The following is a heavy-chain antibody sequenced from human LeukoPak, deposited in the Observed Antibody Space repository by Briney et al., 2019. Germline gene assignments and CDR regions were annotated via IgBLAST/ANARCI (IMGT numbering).Heavy chain of an antibody. CDR1: GFTFTTYW. D-gene: IGHD5-18*01. CDR2: INSDGSIT. Sequence: GSLRLSCAASGFTFTTYWMHWVRHAPGKGLVWVSHINSDGSITSYADSVKGRSTISRDNAKNTLYLQMNSLRAEDTAVYYCARDAVDTANAVWGQGTTVTVSS. CDR3: ARDAVDTANAV. J-gene: IGHJ6*02. V-gene: IGHV3-74*01.